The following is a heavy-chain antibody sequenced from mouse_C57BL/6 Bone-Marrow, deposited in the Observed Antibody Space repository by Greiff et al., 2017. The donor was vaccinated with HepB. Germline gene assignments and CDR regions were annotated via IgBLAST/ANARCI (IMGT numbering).Heavy chain of an antibody. CDR1: GYSITSGYY. Sequence: EVKLMESGPGLVKPSQSLSLTCSVTGYSITSGYYWNWLRQFPGNKLEWMGYISYDGSNNYNPSLKNRISITRDTSKNQFFLKLNSVTTEDTATYYCARDTTVVLDYWGQGTTLTVSS. D-gene: IGHD1-1*01. J-gene: IGHJ2*01. CDR3: ARDTTVVLDY. CDR2: ISYDGSN. V-gene: IGHV3-6*01.